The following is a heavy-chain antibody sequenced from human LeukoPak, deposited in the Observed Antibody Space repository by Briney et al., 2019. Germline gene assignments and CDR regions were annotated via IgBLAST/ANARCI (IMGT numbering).Heavy chain of an antibody. J-gene: IGHJ4*02. V-gene: IGHV4-59*11. D-gene: IGHD5-18*01. CDR1: SGSMTTHH. CDR2: VFDSGRT. CDR3: TTIKRGDIFGYFDF. Sequence: SETLSLTCTVSSGSMTTHHWNWIRQTPGKGLEWIGYVFDSGRTKVNPSLTSRVTLSTDTSKNRLSLRLSSVTAADTAVYYCTTIKRGDIFGYFDFWGQGILVTVSS.